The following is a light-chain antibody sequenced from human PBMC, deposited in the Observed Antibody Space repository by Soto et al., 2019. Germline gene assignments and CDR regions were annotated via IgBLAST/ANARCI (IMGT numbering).Light chain of an antibody. V-gene: IGLV2-14*01. J-gene: IGLJ1*01. CDR2: EVT. CDR3: SSYTSSNTYV. Sequence: QSVLTQPASVSGPPGQSITISCTGTSSDVGGYNYASWYQQHPGKAPKLMIYEVTNRPSGVSNRFSGSKSGNTASLTISGLQAEDEADYYCSSYTSSNTYVFGTGTQLTVL. CDR1: SSDVGGYNY.